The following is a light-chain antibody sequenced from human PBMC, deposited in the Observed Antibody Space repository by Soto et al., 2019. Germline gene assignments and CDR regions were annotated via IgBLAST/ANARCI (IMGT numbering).Light chain of an antibody. V-gene: IGLV1-51*02. CDR3: GTWDSSLSSGGV. J-gene: IGLJ1*01. CDR1: SSNIGNNY. CDR2: ENN. Sequence: QSVLTQPPSVSAAPGQTVTISCSGSSSNIGNNYVSWYQQHPGTAPKLLIYENNKRPSGSPDRFSGSKSGTSATLVITGLQTGDEADYYCGTWDSSLSSGGVFGTGTKLTVL.